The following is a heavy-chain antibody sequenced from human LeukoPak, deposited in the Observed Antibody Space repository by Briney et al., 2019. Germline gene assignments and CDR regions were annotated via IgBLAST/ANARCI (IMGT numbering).Heavy chain of an antibody. J-gene: IGHJ5*02. CDR3: ARVYGDYVGWFDP. D-gene: IGHD4-17*01. V-gene: IGHV1-2*02. Sequence: EASVKVSCKASGYTFTGYYMHWVRQAPGQGLEWMGWINPNSGGTNYAQKFQGRVTMTRDTSISTAYMELSRLRSDDTAVYYCARVYGDYVGWFDPWGQGTLVTVSS. CDR1: GYTFTGYY. CDR2: INPNSGGT.